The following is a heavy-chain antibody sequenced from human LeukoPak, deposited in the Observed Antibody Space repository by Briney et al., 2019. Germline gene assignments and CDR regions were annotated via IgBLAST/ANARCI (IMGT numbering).Heavy chain of an antibody. CDR2: IYYSGST. Sequence: SQTLSLTCTVSGGSISSYYWSWIRQPPGKGLEWIGHIYYSGSTNYNPSLKSRVTISVDTSKNQFSLKLSSVTAADTAVYYCARNIIARSWFDPWGQGTLVTVSS. J-gene: IGHJ5*02. V-gene: IGHV4-59*01. CDR3: ARNIIARSWFDP. CDR1: GGSISSYY. D-gene: IGHD2/OR15-2a*01.